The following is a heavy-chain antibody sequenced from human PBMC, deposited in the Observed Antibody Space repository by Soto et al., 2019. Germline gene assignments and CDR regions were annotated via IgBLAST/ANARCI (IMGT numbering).Heavy chain of an antibody. CDR1: GFTFSSYA. CDR3: ASPQKPVVLLWFGDPTPLAY. Sequence: GGSLRLSCAASGFTFSSYAMSWVRQAPGKGLEWVSAISGSGGSTYYADSVKGRFTISRDNSKNTLYLQMNSLRAEDTAVYYCASPQKPVVLLWFGDPTPLAYWGKGTLVTVSS. V-gene: IGHV3-23*01. CDR2: ISGSGGST. D-gene: IGHD3-10*01. J-gene: IGHJ4*02.